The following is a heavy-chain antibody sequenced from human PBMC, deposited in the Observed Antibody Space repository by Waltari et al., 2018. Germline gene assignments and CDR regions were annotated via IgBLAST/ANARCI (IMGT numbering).Heavy chain of an antibody. Sequence: EVQLVETGGGLIQPGGSLRLSCAASGFTVSSNYMTWVRQVPVKGLECVSVIYSGGSGGNTYYSDSVKGRFTISRDNSKNTLYLQMNGLRAEDTAMYYCATDYDGNAYVAFDIWGQGTMVTVSS. J-gene: IGHJ3*02. CDR1: GFTVSSNY. CDR3: ATDYDGNAYVAFDI. CDR2: IYSGGSGGNT. V-gene: IGHV3-53*02. D-gene: IGHD3-22*01.